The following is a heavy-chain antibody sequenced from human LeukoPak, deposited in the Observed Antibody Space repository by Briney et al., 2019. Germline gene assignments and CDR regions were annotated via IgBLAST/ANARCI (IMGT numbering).Heavy chain of an antibody. CDR1: GFTFKTYS. J-gene: IGHJ4*02. Sequence: GGSLRLSCVVSGFTFKTYSMNWVRQAPGKGLEWVSYISSSSSTIYYADSVKGRFTISRDNAKNSLYLQMNSLRAEDTAVYYCARLYSGSYCDYWGQGTLVTVSS. CDR3: ARLYSGSYCDY. CDR2: ISSSSSTI. D-gene: IGHD1-26*01. V-gene: IGHV3-48*01.